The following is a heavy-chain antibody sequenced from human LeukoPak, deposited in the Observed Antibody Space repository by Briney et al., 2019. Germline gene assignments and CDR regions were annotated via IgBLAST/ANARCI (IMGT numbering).Heavy chain of an antibody. J-gene: IGHJ4*02. D-gene: IGHD3-22*01. CDR3: ARVKYYYDSSGDPQPYHFDD. CDR2: IYYSGST. V-gene: IGHV4-30-4*07. Sequence: SETLSLTCAVSGGSISSGGYSWSWIRQPPGKGLEWIGYIYYSGSTYYNPSLKSRVTISVDTSKNQFSLKLISVTAADTAVYYCARVKYYYDSSGDPQPYHFDDWGQGTLVTVSS. CDR1: GGSISSGGYS.